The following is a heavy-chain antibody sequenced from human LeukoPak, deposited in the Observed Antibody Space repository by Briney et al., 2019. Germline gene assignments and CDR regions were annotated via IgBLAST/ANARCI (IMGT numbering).Heavy chain of an antibody. D-gene: IGHD1-26*01. Sequence: PGGSLRLSCAASGFTFSSYAMSWVRQAPGKGLEWVSAIGGGGGGTYYADSVKGRFTISRDNSKNTLYLQMNSLRAEDTAIYYYAKDAGATGEGGPDYWGQGTLVTVSS. J-gene: IGHJ4*02. CDR2: IGGGGGGT. CDR3: AKDAGATGEGGPDY. V-gene: IGHV3-23*01. CDR1: GFTFSSYA.